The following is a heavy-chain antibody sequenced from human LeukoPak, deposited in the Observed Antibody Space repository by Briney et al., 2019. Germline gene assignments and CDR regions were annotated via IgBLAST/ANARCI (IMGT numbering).Heavy chain of an antibody. CDR2: IYYSGST. CDR1: GGSISSSIYY. CDR3: ARDSSYAFDI. V-gene: IGHV4-39*07. Sequence: SETLSLTCTVSGGSISSSIYYWGWICQPPGKGLEWIGSIYYSGSTYYNPSLKSRVTISVDTSKNQFSLKLSSVTAADTAVYSCARDSSYAFDIWGQGTMVTVSS. J-gene: IGHJ3*02.